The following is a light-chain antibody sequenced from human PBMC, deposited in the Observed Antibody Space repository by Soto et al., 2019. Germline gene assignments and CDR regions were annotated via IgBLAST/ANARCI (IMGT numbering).Light chain of an antibody. V-gene: IGKV3-20*01. CDR2: GAS. J-gene: IGKJ1*01. CDR1: QSVSSIY. CDR3: QQYDRWPPST. Sequence: EIVLTQSPATLSLSPGERATLSCGASQSVSSIYLAWYQQKPGQAPRLLIYGASSRATGIPDRFSGSGSGTDFTLTISGLKSEDIAAYYCQQYDRWPPSTFGQGTQVDIK.